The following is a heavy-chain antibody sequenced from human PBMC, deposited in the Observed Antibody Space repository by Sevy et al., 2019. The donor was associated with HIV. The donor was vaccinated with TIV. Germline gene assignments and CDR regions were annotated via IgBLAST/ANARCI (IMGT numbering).Heavy chain of an antibody. J-gene: IGHJ4*02. Sequence: GGSLRLTCAASGFTFSSYAMSWVRQAPGKGLEWVSAISGSGGSTYYADSVKGRFTISRDNSKNTLYLQMNSLRAEDTAVYYCAKATPNYYDSSGYYGYWDQGTLVTVSS. D-gene: IGHD3-22*01. CDR3: AKATPNYYDSSGYYGY. CDR2: ISGSGGST. CDR1: GFTFSSYA. V-gene: IGHV3-23*01.